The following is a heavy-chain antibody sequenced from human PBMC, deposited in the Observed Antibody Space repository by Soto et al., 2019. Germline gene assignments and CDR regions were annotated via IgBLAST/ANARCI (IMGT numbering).Heavy chain of an antibody. CDR2: IYYSGST. V-gene: IGHV4-61*01. J-gene: IGHJ6*02. CDR3: AGGDIVAQRGRSYHYGMDV. D-gene: IGHD5-12*01. Sequence: SETLSLTCTVSGGSVSSGSYYWSWIRQPPGKGLEWIGYIYYSGSTNYNPSLKSRVTISVDTSKNQFSLKLSSVTAADTAVYYCAGGDIVAQRGRSYHYGMDVWGQGTTVTVSS. CDR1: GGSVSSGSYY.